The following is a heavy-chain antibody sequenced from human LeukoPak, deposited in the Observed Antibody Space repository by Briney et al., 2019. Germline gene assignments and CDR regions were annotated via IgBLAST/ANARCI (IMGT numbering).Heavy chain of an antibody. CDR1: GGSISNYY. CDR2: IYYSGTT. Sequence: SETLSLTCTVSGGSISNYYWSWIRQPPGKGLEWIGYIYYSGTTNYNPSLKSRVTISLDTSKSQFSLKLRSVTAADTAVYYCARGKKDDTGSYPADYWGQGTLVTVS. J-gene: IGHJ4*02. CDR3: ARGKKDDTGSYPADY. V-gene: IGHV4-59*01. D-gene: IGHD3-10*01.